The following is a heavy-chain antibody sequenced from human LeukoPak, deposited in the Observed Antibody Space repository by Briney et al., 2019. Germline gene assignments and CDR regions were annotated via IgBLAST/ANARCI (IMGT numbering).Heavy chain of an antibody. CDR1: GGSISSSSYY. V-gene: IGHV4-39*01. CDR3: ARQYCSGGSCYSEYDFDY. J-gene: IGHJ4*02. CDR2: IYYSGST. Sequence: SETLSLTCTVSGGSISSSSYYWGWIRQPPGKGLEWIGSIYYSGSTYYNPSLKSRVTISVDTSKNQFSLKLSSVTAADTAVYYCARQYCSGGSCYSEYDFDYWGRGTLVTVSS. D-gene: IGHD2-15*01.